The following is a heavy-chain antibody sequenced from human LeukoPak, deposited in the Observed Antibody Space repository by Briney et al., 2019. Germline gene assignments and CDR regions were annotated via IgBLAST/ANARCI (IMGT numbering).Heavy chain of an antibody. Sequence: GSLRLSCAASGFTFSSYGMHWVRQAPGKGLEWVAVIWYDGSNKYYADSVKGRFTISKDDAKNTVYLQMNSLRAEDTAVYYCATVFEHWGQGTLVTVSS. V-gene: IGHV3-33*03. J-gene: IGHJ4*02. CDR2: IWYDGSNK. CDR3: ATVFEH. CDR1: GFTFSSYG. D-gene: IGHD1-14*01.